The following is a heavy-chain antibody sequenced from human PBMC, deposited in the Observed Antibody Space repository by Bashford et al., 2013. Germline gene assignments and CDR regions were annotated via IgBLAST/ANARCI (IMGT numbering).Heavy chain of an antibody. CDR2: VWSDGSDA. D-gene: IGHD3-10*01. CDR1: DQVSALMA. J-gene: IGHJ4*02. Sequence: GGSLETLLRAVWDQVSALMACTGSARFRAKGLEWLANVWSDGSDAYYADSVKGRFFISRTRSPPEVSLEMNSLRADDTAVYFCAREYGSGSVSVNHFDFWGQGTPVTVSS. V-gene: IGHV3-33*01. CDR3: AREYGSGSVSVNHFDF.